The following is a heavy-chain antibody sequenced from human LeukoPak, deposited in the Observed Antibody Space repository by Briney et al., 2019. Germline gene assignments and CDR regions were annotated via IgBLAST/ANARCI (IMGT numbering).Heavy chain of an antibody. CDR1: GYTFTGYY. V-gene: IGHV1-2*02. D-gene: IGHD3-9*01. Sequence: GASVKVSCKASGYTFTGYYMHWVRQAPGQGLEWMGWINPNSGGTNYAQKFQGRVTMTRDTSISTAYMELSRLRSDDTAVYYCARGDDILTGYYYYYYMDVWGKGTTVTISS. CDR2: INPNSGGT. CDR3: ARGDDILTGYYYYYYMDV. J-gene: IGHJ6*03.